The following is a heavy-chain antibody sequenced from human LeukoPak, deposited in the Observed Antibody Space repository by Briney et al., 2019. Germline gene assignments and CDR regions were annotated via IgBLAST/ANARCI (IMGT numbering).Heavy chain of an antibody. D-gene: IGHD6-19*01. CDR2: ISGSGGST. CDR3: ANGWLKHFFDY. CDR1: GFTFSSYA. J-gene: IGHJ4*02. V-gene: IGHV3-23*01. Sequence: GGSLRLSCAASGFTFSSYAMSWVRQAPGKGLEWVSTISGSGGSTYYADSVKGRFTISRDNSKNTLYLQMNSLRAEDTAVYYCANGWLKHFFDYWGQGTLVTVSS.